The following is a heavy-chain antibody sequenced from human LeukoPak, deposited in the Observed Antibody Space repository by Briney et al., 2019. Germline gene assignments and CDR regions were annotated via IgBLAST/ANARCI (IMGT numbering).Heavy chain of an antibody. CDR1: GGSISSSSYY. V-gene: IGHV4-39*07. Sequence: SETLSLTCTVSGGSISSSSYYWGWIRQPPGKGLEWIGSIYYSGSTYYNPSLKSRVTISVDRSKNQFSLKLSSVTAADTAVYYCARAGGLADSDFDYWGQGTLVTVSS. CDR2: IYYSGST. CDR3: ARAGGLADSDFDY. J-gene: IGHJ4*02. D-gene: IGHD3-10*01.